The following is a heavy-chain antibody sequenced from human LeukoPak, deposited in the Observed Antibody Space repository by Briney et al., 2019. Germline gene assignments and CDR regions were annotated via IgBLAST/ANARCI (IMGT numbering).Heavy chain of an antibody. CDR2: IYSGGST. D-gene: IGHD1-7*01. Sequence: GGSLRLSCAASGFTFSSNYMSWVRQAPGKGLEWVSVIYSGGSTYYADSVKGRFTISRDNSKNTLYLQMNSLRAEDTAVYYCAKVPRAELTYYFDYWGQGTLVTVSS. V-gene: IGHV3-53*01. CDR3: AKVPRAELTYYFDY. CDR1: GFTFSSNY. J-gene: IGHJ4*02.